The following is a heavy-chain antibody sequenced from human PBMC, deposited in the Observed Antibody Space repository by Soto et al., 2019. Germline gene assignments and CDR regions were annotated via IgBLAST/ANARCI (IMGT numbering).Heavy chain of an antibody. CDR2: IWYDGSNK. CDR1: GFTFSSYG. V-gene: IGHV3-33*01. J-gene: IGHJ4*02. Sequence: QVQLEESGGGVVQPGRSLRLSCAASGFTFSSYGMHWVRQAPGKGLEWVAVIWYDGSNKYYADSVKGRFTISRDNSKNTLYLQMNSLRAEDTAVYYCAREGYSYGYVDYWGQGTLVTVSS. D-gene: IGHD5-18*01. CDR3: AREGYSYGYVDY.